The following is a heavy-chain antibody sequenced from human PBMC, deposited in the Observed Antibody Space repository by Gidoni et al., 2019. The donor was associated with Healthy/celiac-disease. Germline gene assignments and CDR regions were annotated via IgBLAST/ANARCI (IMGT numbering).Heavy chain of an antibody. CDR3: ARGSTPLGYCSGGSCSTLTD. J-gene: IGHJ4*02. Sequence: QVQLQQWGAGLLKPSETLSLTCAVYGGSFSGYYLTWIRQPPGKGLEWIGEINHSGSTNYNPSLKSRVTISVDTSKNQFSLKLSSVTAADTAVYYCARGSTPLGYCSGGSCSTLTDWGQGTLVTVSS. CDR1: GGSFSGYY. V-gene: IGHV4-34*01. D-gene: IGHD2-15*01. CDR2: INHSGST.